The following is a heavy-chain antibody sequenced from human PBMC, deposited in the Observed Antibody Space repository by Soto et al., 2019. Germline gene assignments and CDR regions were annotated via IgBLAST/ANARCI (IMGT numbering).Heavy chain of an antibody. CDR1: GYTFTNYG. D-gene: IGHD1-1*01. V-gene: IGHV1-18*01. J-gene: IGHJ6*03. Sequence: QVQLLQSGAEVKKPGASVKVSCKASGYTFTNYGITWVRQAPGQGLEWMGGIGAYNGDTNYTQRLQGKVTMTIDTYTSSGYMELRGLRSHDTAVYYRARVRQLGGYFYYYMDVWGRGTTVTVSS. CDR3: ARVRQLGGYFYYYMDV. CDR2: IGAYNGDT.